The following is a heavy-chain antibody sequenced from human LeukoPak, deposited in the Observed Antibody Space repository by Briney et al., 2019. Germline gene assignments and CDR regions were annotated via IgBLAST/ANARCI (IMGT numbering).Heavy chain of an antibody. CDR2: INPSGGST. D-gene: IGHD2-2*01. Sequence: ASVKVSCKASGYIFTSYYMHWVRQAPGQGLEWMGIINPSGGSTSYAQKFQGRVTMTRDTSTSTVYMELSSLRSEDTAVYYCARGPIIVVVPAAMFDFDYWGQGTLVTVSS. J-gene: IGHJ4*02. CDR1: GYIFTSYY. V-gene: IGHV1-46*01. CDR3: ARGPIIVVVPAAMFDFDY.